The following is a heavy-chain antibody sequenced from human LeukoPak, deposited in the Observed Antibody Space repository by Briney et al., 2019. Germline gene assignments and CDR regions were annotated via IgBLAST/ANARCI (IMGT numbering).Heavy chain of an antibody. V-gene: IGHV3-48*03. CDR1: GFTFSSYE. D-gene: IGHD2-2*01. Sequence: GGSLRLSCAASGFTFSSYEMNWVRQAPGKGLEWVSYISSSGSTIYYADSVKGRFTISRDNAKNSLYLQMNSLRAEDTAVYYCTTDLDGCSSTSCYDYYYMDVWGKGTTVTISS. J-gene: IGHJ6*03. CDR3: TTDLDGCSSTSCYDYYYMDV. CDR2: ISSSGSTI.